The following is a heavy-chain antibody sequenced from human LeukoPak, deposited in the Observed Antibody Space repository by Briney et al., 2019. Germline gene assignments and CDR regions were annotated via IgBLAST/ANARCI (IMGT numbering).Heavy chain of an antibody. CDR3: ARDRAIAVAGFPSGY. CDR1: GYTFTSYG. D-gene: IGHD6-19*01. V-gene: IGHV1-18*01. Sequence: GASVKVSCKASGYTFTSYGISWVRQAPGQGLEWMGWISAYNGNTNYAQKLQGRVTMTTDTSTSTAYMELRSLRSDDTAVYYCARDRAIAVAGFPSGYWGQGTLVTVSS. J-gene: IGHJ4*02. CDR2: ISAYNGNT.